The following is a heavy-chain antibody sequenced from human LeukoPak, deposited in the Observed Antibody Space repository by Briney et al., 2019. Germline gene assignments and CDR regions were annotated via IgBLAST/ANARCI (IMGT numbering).Heavy chain of an antibody. J-gene: IGHJ4*02. V-gene: IGHV3-30*02. D-gene: IGHD3-16*02. CDR3: AKGAFVRLGELSPY. Sequence: GGSLRLSCVASRFTFSSSGMHWVRQAPGRGPEWVAFIQYNETKTYYADSVEGRFTISRDTSKNTLYLQMNSLRADDTAVYYCAKGAFVRLGELSPYWGQGTLVTVSS. CDR2: IQYNETKT. CDR1: RFTFSSSG.